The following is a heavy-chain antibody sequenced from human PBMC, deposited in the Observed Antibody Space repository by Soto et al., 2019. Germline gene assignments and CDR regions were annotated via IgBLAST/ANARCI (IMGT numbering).Heavy chain of an antibody. D-gene: IGHD3-16*01. J-gene: IGHJ6*02. V-gene: IGHV1-18*01. CDR2: ISPYNDYT. CDR1: GYTFIRYG. Sequence: QVQLVQSAGEVKKPGASVKVSCKASGYTFIRYGITWVRQAPGQGLEWMGWISPYNDYTIYAQKLQGRVTMTTDTSTRAFLLDLRIMKSDDTAVYYCARGGYYDNTWGKLSHYGLDVWGQGTSVTVSS. CDR3: ARGGYYDNTWGKLSHYGLDV.